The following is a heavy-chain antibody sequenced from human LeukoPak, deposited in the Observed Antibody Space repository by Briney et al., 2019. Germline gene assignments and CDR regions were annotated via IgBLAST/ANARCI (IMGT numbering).Heavy chain of an antibody. Sequence: GESLKISCKGSGYSFTSYWIGWVRQMSGKGLELMGIIYPGDSDTRYSPSFQGQVTISADKSISTAYLQWSSLKASDTAMYYCARHTEGTHLPLDYWGQGTLVTVSS. V-gene: IGHV5-51*01. CDR2: IYPGDSDT. J-gene: IGHJ4*02. CDR1: GYSFTSYW. D-gene: IGHD1-1*01. CDR3: ARHTEGTHLPLDY.